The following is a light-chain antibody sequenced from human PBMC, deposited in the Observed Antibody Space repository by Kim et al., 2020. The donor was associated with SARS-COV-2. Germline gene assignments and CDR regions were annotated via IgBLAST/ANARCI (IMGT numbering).Light chain of an antibody. Sequence: EIVLTRSPGTLSLSPGERATLSCRASQSVSSSYLAWYQQKPGQPPRLLIYGASSRATDIPDRFIGGGSGTDFTLTISRLEPEDFAVYYCQHSGGSAPYTFGQGTKLEI. J-gene: IGKJ2*01. V-gene: IGKV3-20*01. CDR2: GAS. CDR3: QHSGGSAPYT. CDR1: QSVSSSY.